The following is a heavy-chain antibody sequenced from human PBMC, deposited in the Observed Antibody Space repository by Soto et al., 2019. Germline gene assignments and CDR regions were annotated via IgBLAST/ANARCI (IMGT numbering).Heavy chain of an antibody. Sequence: GASVKVSCKASGYTFTSYGISWVRQAPGQGLEWMGWISAYNGNTNYAQKLQGRVTMTTDTSTSTAYMELRSLRSDETAVYYCARRIQLALTRNYGMDVWGQGTTVTVSS. D-gene: IGHD1-1*01. V-gene: IGHV1-18*04. CDR2: ISAYNGNT. CDR1: GYTFTSYG. CDR3: ARRIQLALTRNYGMDV. J-gene: IGHJ6*02.